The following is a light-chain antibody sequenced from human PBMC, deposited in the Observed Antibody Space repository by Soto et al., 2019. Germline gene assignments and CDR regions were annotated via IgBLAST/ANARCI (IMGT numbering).Light chain of an antibody. Sequence: EIVMTQSPVTLSVSPGERATLSCRASQSVRSNLAWYHQKPGQAPRLLMYDASTRATGIPARFSGSGSGTEFTLTISSLQSEDFAVYYCQQYNNWPPWTFGQGTKVEIK. J-gene: IGKJ1*01. CDR1: QSVRSN. CDR3: QQYNNWPPWT. CDR2: DAS. V-gene: IGKV3-15*01.